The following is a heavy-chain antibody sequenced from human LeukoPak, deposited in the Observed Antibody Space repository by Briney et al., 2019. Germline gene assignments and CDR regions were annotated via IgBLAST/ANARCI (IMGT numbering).Heavy chain of an antibody. Sequence: PGGSLRLSCAASGFTFSSYSMNWVRQAPGKGLEWVSYISSSSSTIYYADSVKGRFTISRDNAKNSLYLQMNSLRAEDTAVYYCARAEQWLVEEGPYYFDYWGQGTLVTVSS. CDR2: ISSSSSTI. CDR3: ARAEQWLVEEGPYYFDY. D-gene: IGHD6-19*01. CDR1: GFTFSSYS. V-gene: IGHV3-48*04. J-gene: IGHJ4*02.